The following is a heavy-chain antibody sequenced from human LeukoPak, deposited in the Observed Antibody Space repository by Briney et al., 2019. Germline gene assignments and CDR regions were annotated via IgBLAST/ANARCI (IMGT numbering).Heavy chain of an antibody. CDR1: GFTFSSYG. V-gene: IGHV3-30*02. Sequence: PGGSLRLSCAASGFTFSSYGMHWVRQAPGKGLEWVAFIRYDGSNKYYADSVKGRFTISRDNSKNTLYLQMNSLRAEDTAVYYCAKGYGVVPAASGHWGQGNRVRVSS. CDR3: AKGYGVVPAASGH. J-gene: IGHJ4*02. CDR2: IRYDGSNK. D-gene: IGHD2-2*01.